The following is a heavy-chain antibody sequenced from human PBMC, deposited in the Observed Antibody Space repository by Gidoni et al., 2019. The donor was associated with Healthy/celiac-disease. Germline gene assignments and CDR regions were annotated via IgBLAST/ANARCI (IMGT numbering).Heavy chain of an antibody. CDR3: ARKRWYFDL. J-gene: IGHJ2*01. Sequence: QVQLVESGGGVVQPGRSLSLSCAASGFTFSSYAMHWVRQAPGKGLEWVAVISYDGSNKYYADSVKGRFTISRDNSKNTLYLQMNSLRAEDTAVYYCARKRWYFDLWGRGTLVTVSS. CDR2: ISYDGSNK. D-gene: IGHD6-25*01. CDR1: GFTFSSYA. V-gene: IGHV3-30-3*01.